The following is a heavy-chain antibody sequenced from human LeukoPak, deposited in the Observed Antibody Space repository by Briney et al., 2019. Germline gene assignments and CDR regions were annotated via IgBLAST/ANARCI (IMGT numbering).Heavy chain of an antibody. J-gene: IGHJ4*02. Sequence: SETLSLTCTVSGGSISSYYWSWLRQPPGKGLEWIGYIYYSGSTNYNPSLKNRVTISVDTSKNQFSLKLSSETAAATAVYYCARVNGDGYSPSDSWGQGTLVTVSS. CDR3: ARVNGDGYSPSDS. CDR2: IYYSGST. CDR1: GGSISSYY. V-gene: IGHV4-59*01. D-gene: IGHD5-24*01.